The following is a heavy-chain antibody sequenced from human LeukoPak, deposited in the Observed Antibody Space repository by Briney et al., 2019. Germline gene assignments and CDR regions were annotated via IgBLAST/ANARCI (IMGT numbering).Heavy chain of an antibody. CDR1: GYTFTTYG. J-gene: IGHJ4*02. CDR2: ISNYNGNT. D-gene: IGHD2-15*01. CDR3: ARSPWGTTRSNSYYFDY. V-gene: IGHV1-18*01. Sequence: ASVKVSCKASGYTFTTYGISWVRQAPGQGLEWMGWISNYNGNTNYAQKLQGRVTMTTDTSTSTAYMELRSLRSDDTAVYYCARSPWGTTRSNSYYFDYWGQGTLVTVSS.